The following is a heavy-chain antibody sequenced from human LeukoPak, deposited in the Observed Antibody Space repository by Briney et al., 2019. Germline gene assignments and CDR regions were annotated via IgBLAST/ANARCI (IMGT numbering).Heavy chain of an antibody. V-gene: IGHV4-59*01. CDR2: IYYSGST. J-gene: IGHJ6*03. CDR3: ARANWNDVDYYYYYMDV. Sequence: PETLSLTCTVSGGSISSYYWSWIRQPPGKGLEWIVYIYYSGSTNYNPSLKSRVTISVDTSKNQFSLKLSSVTAADTAVYYCARANWNDVDYYYYYMDVWGKGTTVTVSS. D-gene: IGHD1-1*01. CDR1: GGSISSYY.